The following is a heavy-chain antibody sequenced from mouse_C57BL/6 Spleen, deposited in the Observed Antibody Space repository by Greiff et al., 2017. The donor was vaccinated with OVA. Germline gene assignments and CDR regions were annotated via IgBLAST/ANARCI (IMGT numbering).Heavy chain of an antibody. CDR2: IDPENGDT. J-gene: IGHJ4*01. D-gene: IGHD2-12*01. V-gene: IGHV14-4*01. CDR1: GFNIKDAY. Sequence: EVQLQQSGAELVRPGALVKLSCTASGFNIKDAYMHWVKQRPEQGLEWIGWIDPENGDTEYASKFQGKATITADTSSNTAYLQLSSLTSEDTAVYYCTRYDGGEAKLAMDYWGQGTSVTVSS. CDR3: TRYDGGEAKLAMDY.